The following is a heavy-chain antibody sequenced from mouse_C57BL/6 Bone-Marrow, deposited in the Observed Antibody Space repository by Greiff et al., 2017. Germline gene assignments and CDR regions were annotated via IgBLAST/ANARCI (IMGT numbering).Heavy chain of an antibody. J-gene: IGHJ2*01. V-gene: IGHV5-4*01. D-gene: IGHD1-1*02. CDR1: GFTFSSYA. CDR2: ISDGGSYT. Sequence: EVKVEESGGGLVKPGGSLKLSCAASGFTFSSYAMSWVRQTPEKRLEWVATISDGGSYTYYPDNVKGRFTISRDNAKNNLYLQMSHLKSEDTAMYYCARDMGWPFFDYWGQGTTLTVSS. CDR3: ARDMGWPFFDY.